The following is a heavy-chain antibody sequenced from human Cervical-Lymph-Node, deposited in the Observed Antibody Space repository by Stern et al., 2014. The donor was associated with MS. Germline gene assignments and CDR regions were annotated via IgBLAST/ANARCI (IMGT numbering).Heavy chain of an antibody. D-gene: IGHD5-12*01. CDR3: ARDSLATSDAFDI. CDR1: GGTFSSYA. Sequence: VQLVQSGAEVKKPGSSVKVSCKASGGTFSSYAISWVRQAPGPGLEWMGAIIPIFGIGHYAQKFHGRVTITADKSTSTAYMELSSLRSEDTAVYYCARDSLATSDAFDIWGQGTMVTVSS. V-gene: IGHV1-69*17. CDR2: IIPIFGIG. J-gene: IGHJ3*02.